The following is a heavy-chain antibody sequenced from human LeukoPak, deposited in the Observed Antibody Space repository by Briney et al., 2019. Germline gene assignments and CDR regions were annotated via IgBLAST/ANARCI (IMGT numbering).Heavy chain of an antibody. CDR1: GLTFNKYW. V-gene: IGHV3-7*01. J-gene: IGHJ1*01. D-gene: IGHD6-19*01. CDR3: PTGYSSGWYFYFQH. CDR2: IKQDGSEK. Sequence: GGSLRLSCEASGLTFNKYWMTWVRQAPGKGLEWVANIKQDGSEKNYVDSVKGRFTISRDNAKNSLSLRMNSLSAEDTAVYYCPTGYSSGWYFYFQHWGQGSLVSVSS.